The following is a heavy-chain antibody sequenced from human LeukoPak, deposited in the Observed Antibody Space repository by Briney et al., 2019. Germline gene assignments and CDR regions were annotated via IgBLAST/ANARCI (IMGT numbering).Heavy chain of an antibody. Sequence: VASVKVSCKASGGTFSSYAISWVRQAPGQGLEWMGGIIPLFGTADYIQKFQGRVTITADESTNTAYMELSSLRSEDTAVYYCARVMRFGEFNYYYYMDVWGKGTTVTVSS. CDR3: ARVMRFGEFNYYYYMDV. D-gene: IGHD3-10*01. CDR2: IIPLFGTA. CDR1: GGTFSSYA. J-gene: IGHJ6*03. V-gene: IGHV1-69*13.